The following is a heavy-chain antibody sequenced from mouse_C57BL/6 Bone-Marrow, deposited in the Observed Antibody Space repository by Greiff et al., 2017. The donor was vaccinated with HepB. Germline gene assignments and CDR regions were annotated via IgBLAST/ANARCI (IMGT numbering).Heavy chain of an antibody. V-gene: IGHV2-2*01. CDR2: IWSGGST. CDR3: AYQKKNLSWFAY. CDR1: GFSLTSYG. Sequence: QVQLQQSGPGLVQPSQSLSITCTVSGFSLTSYGVHWVRQSPGKGLEWLGVIWSGGSTDYNAAFISILSISKDNSKSQVFFKMNSLQADDTAIYYCAYQKKNLSWFAYWGQGTLVTVSA. J-gene: IGHJ3*01.